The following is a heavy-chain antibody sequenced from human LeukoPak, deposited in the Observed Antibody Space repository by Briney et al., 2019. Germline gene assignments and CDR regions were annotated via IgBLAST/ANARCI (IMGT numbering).Heavy chain of an antibody. CDR2: LQYDGNNK. J-gene: IGHJ6*02. D-gene: IGHD2/OR15-2a*01. Sequence: GGSLRLSCAVSGFTFSDYAMHWVRQAPGKGLEWVALLQYDGNNKYYVDSVKGRFTISRDISKNTLYLQMNSLRPDDTAVYYCGKDSKHYSMDVWGQGTTVTVS. CDR1: GFTFSDYA. V-gene: IGHV3-30*02. CDR3: GKDSKHYSMDV.